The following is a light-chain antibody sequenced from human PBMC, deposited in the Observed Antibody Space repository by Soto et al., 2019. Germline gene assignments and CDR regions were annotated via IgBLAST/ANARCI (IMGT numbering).Light chain of an antibody. J-gene: IGKJ4*01. Sequence: EIVLTQSPGTLSLSPGKRATLSCRASQSVSSSYLAWYQQKPGQAPRLLIYGASSRATGIPERFSGSGSGTDFTLTISRLEPEDFAVYYCQQYGSPFGGGTKVEIK. CDR1: QSVSSSY. CDR3: QQYGSP. V-gene: IGKV3-20*01. CDR2: GAS.